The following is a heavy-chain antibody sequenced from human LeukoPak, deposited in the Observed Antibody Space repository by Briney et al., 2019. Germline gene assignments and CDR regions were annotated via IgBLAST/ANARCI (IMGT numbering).Heavy chain of an antibody. Sequence: PSETLSLTCTVSGYSISSGYYWGWIRQPPGKGLEWIGSIYHSGSTYYNPSLKSRVTISVDTSKNQFSLKLSSVTAADTAVYYCARGAEAETSPLDFWGQGTLVTVSS. J-gene: IGHJ4*02. CDR2: IYHSGST. V-gene: IGHV4-38-2*02. CDR1: GYSISSGYY. D-gene: IGHD6-13*01. CDR3: ARGAEAETSPLDF.